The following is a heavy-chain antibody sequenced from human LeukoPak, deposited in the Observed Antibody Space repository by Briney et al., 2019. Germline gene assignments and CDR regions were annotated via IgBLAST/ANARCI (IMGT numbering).Heavy chain of an antibody. D-gene: IGHD5-12*01. CDR1: GFTFSTYG. Sequence: GVSLRLSCAASGFTFSTYGMNWVRQAPGKGLEWVSSISSSSSYIYYADSVKGRFTISRDNAKNSLYLQMNSLRADDTAVYYCASGGYSDYYFDYWGQGTLVTVSS. CDR2: ISSSSSYI. CDR3: ASGGYSDYYFDY. V-gene: IGHV3-21*01. J-gene: IGHJ4*02.